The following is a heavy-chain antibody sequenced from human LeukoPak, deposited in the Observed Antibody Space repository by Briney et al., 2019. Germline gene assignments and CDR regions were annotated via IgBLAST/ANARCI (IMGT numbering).Heavy chain of an antibody. D-gene: IGHD3-10*01. J-gene: IGHJ4*02. V-gene: IGHV4-39*07. Sequence: SETLSLTCTVSSGSISSSSYYWGWIRQPPGKGLESIGSIYYSGSTYYNPSLKSRVTISVDTSKNQFSLKLSSVTAADTAVYYCARGGLWFGELFAYWGQGTLVTVSS. CDR3: ARGGLWFGELFAY. CDR1: SGSISSSSYY. CDR2: IYYSGST.